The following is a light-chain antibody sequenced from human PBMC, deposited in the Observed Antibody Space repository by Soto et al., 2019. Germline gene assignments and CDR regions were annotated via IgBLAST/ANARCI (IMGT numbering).Light chain of an antibody. CDR3: QQYGGPVPWT. Sequence: EVVLTQSPGTLSLSPGERATVSCRASQTISRNYLAWYQKKPGQSPRLLIYGASTRATGIPDRFTGSGSGTDFTLTSARLEPEDFAVYYCQQYGGPVPWTFGQGTKLEV. CDR2: GAS. J-gene: IGKJ1*01. CDR1: QTISRNY. V-gene: IGKV3-20*01.